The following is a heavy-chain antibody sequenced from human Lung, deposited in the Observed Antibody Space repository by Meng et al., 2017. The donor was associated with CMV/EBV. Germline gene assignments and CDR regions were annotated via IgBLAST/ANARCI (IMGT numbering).Heavy chain of an antibody. CDR1: GFTFSNYW. CDR3: VRGSGREWFDP. CDR2: INQDGSEK. J-gene: IGHJ5*02. D-gene: IGHD2-15*01. V-gene: IGHV3-7*04. Sequence: GEXXKISCAASGFTFSNYWMSWVRQAPGKGLEWVASINQDGSEKHYMDSVKGRFTISRDNAKNALYLEMNSLRAEDTALYFCVRGSGREWFDPWGQGTLVTVSS.